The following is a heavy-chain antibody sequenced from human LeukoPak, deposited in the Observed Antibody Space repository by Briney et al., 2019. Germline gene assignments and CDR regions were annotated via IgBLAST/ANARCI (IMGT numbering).Heavy chain of an antibody. CDR2: IYYSGST. J-gene: IGHJ4*02. D-gene: IGHD1-14*01. V-gene: IGHV4-39*07. CDR1: GGSISSYY. CDR3: ARDITGSFDY. Sequence: SETLSLTCTVSGGSISSYYWGWIRQPPGEGLEWIGSIYYSGSTYYNPSLKSRVTISVDASKNQFSLKLSSVTAADTAVYYCARDITGSFDYWGQGNLVTVSS.